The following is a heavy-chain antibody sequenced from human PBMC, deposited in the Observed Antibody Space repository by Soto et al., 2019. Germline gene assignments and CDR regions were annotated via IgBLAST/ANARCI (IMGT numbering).Heavy chain of an antibody. CDR3: ARDIAAAGTYYYYYMDV. CDR1: GFTFSSYA. Sequence: GGSLRLSCAASGFTFSSYAMYWVRQAPGKGLEWVAVISYDGSNKYYADSVKGRFTISRDNSKNTLYLQMNSLRAEDTAVYYCARDIAAAGTYYYYYMDVWGKGTTVTVSS. V-gene: IGHV3-30*04. CDR2: ISYDGSNK. D-gene: IGHD6-13*01. J-gene: IGHJ6*03.